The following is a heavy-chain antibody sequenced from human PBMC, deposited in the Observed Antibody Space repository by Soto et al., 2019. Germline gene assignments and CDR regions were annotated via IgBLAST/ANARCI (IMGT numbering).Heavy chain of an antibody. CDR2: IIPIFGTA. D-gene: IGHD4-17*01. Sequence: QVQLVQSGAEVKKPGSSVKVSCKASGGTFSSYAISWVRQAPGQGLEWMGGIIPIFGTANYAQKFQGRVKITADESTSTAYMGLSSLSSEDTGVYYCARGATEETRVTPIGYWGQGTLVSVSS. CDR1: GGTFSSYA. CDR3: ARGATEETRVTPIGY. J-gene: IGHJ4*02. V-gene: IGHV1-69*01.